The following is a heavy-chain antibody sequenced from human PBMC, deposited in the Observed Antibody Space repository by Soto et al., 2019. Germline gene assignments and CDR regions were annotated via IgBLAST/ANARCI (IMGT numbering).Heavy chain of an antibody. CDR2: ISYDGSNK. CDR3: VKERVESGLGEVDY. D-gene: IGHD3-16*01. Sequence: QLQLVESGGGVVQPGRSLRLSCAASGFTFSTYGMHWVRQAPGKRLEWVAVISYDGSNKYYADSVKGRLTISRDNSKNSLYLQMNNLRAEDTAVYYCVKERVESGLGEVDYWGQGTLSPSPQ. J-gene: IGHJ4*02. CDR1: GFTFSTYG. V-gene: IGHV3-30*18.